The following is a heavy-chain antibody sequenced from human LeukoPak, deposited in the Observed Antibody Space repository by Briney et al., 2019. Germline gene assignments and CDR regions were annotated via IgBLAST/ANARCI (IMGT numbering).Heavy chain of an antibody. CDR3: AKALGFMVRGVPIDY. CDR2: ISGSGGST. CDR1: GFTFSSYA. V-gene: IGHV3-23*01. J-gene: IGHJ4*02. Sequence: GGSLRLSCAASGFTFSSYAMSWVRQAPGKGLEWVSAISGSGGSTYYADSVKGRFTISRGNSKNTLYLQMNSLRAEDTAVYYCAKALGFMVRGVPIDYWGQGILVTVSS. D-gene: IGHD3-10*01.